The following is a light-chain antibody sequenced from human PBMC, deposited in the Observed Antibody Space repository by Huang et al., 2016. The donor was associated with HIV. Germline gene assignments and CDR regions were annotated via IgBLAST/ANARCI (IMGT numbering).Light chain of an antibody. J-gene: IGKJ2*01. CDR1: QSVTSF. CDR3: QHRSNRPPSYT. Sequence: DIVLTQSPATLSLSLVERATLSCRASQSVTSFLAWYQQKPGQAPRLLIYDTSQRATGIPARFRGSGSGTDFTLTISSLEPEDFAVYYCQHRSNRPPSYTFGQGTKLEIK. V-gene: IGKV3-11*01. CDR2: DTS.